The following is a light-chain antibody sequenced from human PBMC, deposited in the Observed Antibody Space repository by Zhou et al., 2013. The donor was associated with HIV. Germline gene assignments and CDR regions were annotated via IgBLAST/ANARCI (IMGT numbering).Light chain of an antibody. J-gene: IGKJ1*01. Sequence: DVLMTQNPLFLSATPGQPASISCKSSRSLLHSDGKTYLYWYLQKPGQPPQLLIYEVSNRFSGVPDRFSGSGSGTDFTLKISRVEAEDVGVYYCMQGLQIPPTFGQGTKVEIK. V-gene: IGKV2D-29*01. CDR1: RSLLHSDGKTY. CDR3: MQGLQIPPT. CDR2: EVS.